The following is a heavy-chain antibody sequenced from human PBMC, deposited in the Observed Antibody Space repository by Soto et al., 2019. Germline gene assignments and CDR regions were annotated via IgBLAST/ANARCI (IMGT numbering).Heavy chain of an antibody. CDR1: GYTFTGYY. V-gene: IGHV1-2*04. CDR2: INPNSGGT. Sequence: GASVKVSCKASGYTFTGYYMHWVRQAPGQGLEWMGWINPNSGGTNYAQKFQGWVTMTRDTSISTAYMELSRLRSDDTAVYYCARDRGELEPPDAFDIWGQGTMVTVSS. CDR3: ARDRGELEPPDAFDI. D-gene: IGHD1-1*01. J-gene: IGHJ3*02.